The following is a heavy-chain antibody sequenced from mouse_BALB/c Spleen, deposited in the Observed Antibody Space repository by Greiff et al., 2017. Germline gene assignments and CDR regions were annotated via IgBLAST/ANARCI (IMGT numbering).Heavy chain of an antibody. J-gene: IGHJ3*01. CDR1: GYTFTSYV. CDR3: ARERTETARATNWFAY. CDR2: INPYNDGT. Sequence: VQLQQSGPELVKPGASVKMSCKASGYTFTSYVMHWVKQKPGQGLEWIGYINPYNDGTKYNEKFKGKATLTSDKSSSTAYMELSSLTSEDSAVYYCARERTETARATNWFAYWGQGTLVTVSA. V-gene: IGHV1-14*01. D-gene: IGHD3-2*01.